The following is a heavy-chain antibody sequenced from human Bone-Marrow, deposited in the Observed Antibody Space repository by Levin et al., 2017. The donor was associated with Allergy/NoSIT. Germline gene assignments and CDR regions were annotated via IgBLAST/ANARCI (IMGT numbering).Heavy chain of an antibody. V-gene: IGHV4-4*07. D-gene: IGHD3-22*01. J-gene: IGHJ4*02. CDR2: IYTSGNT. CDR1: GASISPYY. CDR3: ARAHKDYDTESFYYGL. Sequence: SETLSLTCTVSGASISPYYWSWIRQPAGKGLEWIGRIYTSGNTDYNPSLQRRVTMSVDTSRNLFSLPLTSVTAADTAVYYCARAHKDYDTESFYYGLWGRGTLVTVSS.